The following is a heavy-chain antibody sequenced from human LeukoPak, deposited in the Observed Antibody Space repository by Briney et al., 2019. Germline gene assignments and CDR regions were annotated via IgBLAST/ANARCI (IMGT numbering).Heavy chain of an antibody. CDR3: ARDKIPSAGTPRGFDP. Sequence: GGSLRLSCAVSGFTFSDYYMSWIRQAPGKGLEWVSSISSTSSYIYYAASVKGRFTISRDNAKSSLYLQMNSLRAEDTAVYYCARDKIPSAGTPRGFDPWGQGTLVTVSS. V-gene: IGHV3-11*06. J-gene: IGHJ5*02. CDR2: ISSTSSYI. D-gene: IGHD6-13*01. CDR1: GFTFSDYY.